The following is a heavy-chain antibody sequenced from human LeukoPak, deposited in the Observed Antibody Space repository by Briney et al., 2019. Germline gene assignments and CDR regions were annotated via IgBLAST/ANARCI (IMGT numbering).Heavy chain of an antibody. J-gene: IGHJ4*02. Sequence: SETLSLTCAVYGESFSGYYWSWIRQPPGKGLEWIGEINHSGSTNYNPSLKSRVTISVDTSKNQFSLKLSSVTAADTAVYYCARVRSSGWYRVNDYWGQGTLVTVSS. CDR2: INHSGST. CDR3: ARVRSSGWYRVNDY. CDR1: GESFSGYY. D-gene: IGHD6-19*01. V-gene: IGHV4-34*01.